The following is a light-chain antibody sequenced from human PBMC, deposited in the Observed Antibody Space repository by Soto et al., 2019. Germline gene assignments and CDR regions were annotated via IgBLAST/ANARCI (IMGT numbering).Light chain of an antibody. Sequence: EVVLTQSPATLSLSPGERATLSCRASRSVSIYLAWYQQKPGQTPRLLIYGASSRATGTPDRISGGGSGTHFTLTISRLEPEDFAVYYCQHYVTSSITFGQGTRLEIK. CDR2: GAS. CDR3: QHYVTSSIT. V-gene: IGKV3-20*01. CDR1: RSVSIY. J-gene: IGKJ5*01.